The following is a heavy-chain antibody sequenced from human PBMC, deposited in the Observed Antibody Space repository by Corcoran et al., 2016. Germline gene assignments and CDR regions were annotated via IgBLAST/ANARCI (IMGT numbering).Heavy chain of an antibody. J-gene: IGHJ5*02. Sequence: QVQLQESGPGLVKPSETLSLTCTVSGYSISSDYYWGWIRQPPGKGLEWIGSIYHSGSTYYNPSLKSRVTISVDTSKNQFSLKLSSVTAADTAVYSCARGTYSYGYNWFDPWCQGTLVTVSS. CDR2: IYHSGST. CDR3: ARGTYSYGYNWFDP. CDR1: GYSISSDYY. V-gene: IGHV4-38-2*02. D-gene: IGHD5-18*01.